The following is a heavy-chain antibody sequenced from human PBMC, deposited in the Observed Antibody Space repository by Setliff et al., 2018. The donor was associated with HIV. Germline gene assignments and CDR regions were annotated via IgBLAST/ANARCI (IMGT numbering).Heavy chain of an antibody. CDR3: ASEVVPVIGGRGWFDP. CDR2: INPGGST. D-gene: IGHD1-26*01. V-gene: IGHV4-34*01. Sequence: SETLSLTCAVYGGSFSNYYWSWIRQPPGRGLEWIGEINPGGSTNYNPSLKSRVTISVDTSKNHFSLNLNSVTAADTAVYYCASEVVPVIGGRGWFDPWGQGTLVTVSS. CDR1: GGSFSNYY. J-gene: IGHJ5*02.